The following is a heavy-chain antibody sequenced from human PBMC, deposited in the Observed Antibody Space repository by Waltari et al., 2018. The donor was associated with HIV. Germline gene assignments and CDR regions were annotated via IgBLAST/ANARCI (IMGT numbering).Heavy chain of an antibody. D-gene: IGHD3-10*01. V-gene: IGHV3-53*01. Sequence: AESGGRLIQQGGSLGLSCTASNFSVADKHVTWIRQAPGGCREWFWVIYPDATTHSADSVSGRFTISRANSRTTVLLLMNGLFVDDTATYFCATGVRYYGPWGQGTRVTVSS. CDR3: ATGVRYYGP. CDR1: NFSVADKH. J-gene: IGHJ5*02. CDR2: IYPDATT.